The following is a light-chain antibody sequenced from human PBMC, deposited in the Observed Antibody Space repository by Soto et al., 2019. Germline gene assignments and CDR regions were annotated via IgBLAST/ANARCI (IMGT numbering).Light chain of an antibody. Sequence: EIVMTQSPATLSVSPGRATLSRRASQSVSSNLAWYQQKPGQAPRLLIYGASTRATGIPARFSGSGSGTEFTLTISSLQSEDFAVYYCQQYNAWPWTFGQGTKVEIK. J-gene: IGKJ1*01. CDR2: GAS. V-gene: IGKV3-15*01. CDR1: QSVSSN. CDR3: QQYNAWPWT.